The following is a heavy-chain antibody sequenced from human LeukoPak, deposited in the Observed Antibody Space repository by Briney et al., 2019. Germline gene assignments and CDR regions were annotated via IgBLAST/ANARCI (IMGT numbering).Heavy chain of an antibody. CDR3: ARHLISYDSTEDYYYGMDV. CDR1: GGSISSYY. D-gene: IGHD3-22*01. V-gene: IGHV4-59*08. CDR2: ISYSGST. Sequence: SQTLSLTCTVSGGSISSYYWSWIRQPPGKGLEWIGYISYSGSTNYKPSLKSRVTISVDTSKNQVSLKLSSATAADTAVYYCARHLISYDSTEDYYYGMDVWGQGTTVTVSS. J-gene: IGHJ6*02.